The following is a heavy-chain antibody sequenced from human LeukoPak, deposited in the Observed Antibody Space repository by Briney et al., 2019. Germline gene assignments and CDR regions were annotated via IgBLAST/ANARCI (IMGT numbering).Heavy chain of an antibody. CDR3: ARDIRGYSYGYSFDY. J-gene: IGHJ4*02. D-gene: IGHD5-18*01. CDR2: IYTSGST. Sequence: SETLSLTCTVSGGSISSYYWSWIRQPAGNGLEWIGRIYTSGSTNYNPSLKSRVTMSVDTSKNQFSLKLSSVTAADTAVYYCARDIRGYSYGYSFDYWGQGTLVTVSS. V-gene: IGHV4-4*07. CDR1: GGSISSYY.